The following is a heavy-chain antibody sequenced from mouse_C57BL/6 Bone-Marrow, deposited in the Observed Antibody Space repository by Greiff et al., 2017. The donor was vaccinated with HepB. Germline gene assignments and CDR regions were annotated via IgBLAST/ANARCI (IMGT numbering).Heavy chain of an antibody. J-gene: IGHJ1*03. CDR1: GYTFTSYT. CDR3: ARGNLWYFDV. Sequence: VKLMESGAELARPGASVKMSCKASGYTFTSYTMHWVKQRPGQGLEWIGYINPSSGYTKYNQKFKDKATLTADKSSSTAYMQLSSLTSEDSAVYYCARGNLWYFDVWGTGTTVTVSS. CDR2: INPSSGYT. V-gene: IGHV1-4*01.